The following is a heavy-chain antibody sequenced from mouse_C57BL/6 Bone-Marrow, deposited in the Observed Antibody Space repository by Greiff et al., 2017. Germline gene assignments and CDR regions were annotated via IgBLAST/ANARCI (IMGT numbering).Heavy chain of an antibody. Sequence: VQLQQSGPGLVKPSQSLSLTCSVTGYSITSGYYWNWIRQFPGNKLEWMVYISYDGSNNYNPSLKNRISITRDKSNNQFFLKLNSVTTEYTATYSCARGGLWYFDVWGTGTTVTVSS. CDR3: ARGGLWYFDV. CDR1: GYSITSGYY. D-gene: IGHD1-1*02. J-gene: IGHJ1*03. V-gene: IGHV3-6*01. CDR2: ISYDGSN.